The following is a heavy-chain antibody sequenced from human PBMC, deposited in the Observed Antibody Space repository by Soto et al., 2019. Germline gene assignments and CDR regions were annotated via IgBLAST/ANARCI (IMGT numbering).Heavy chain of an antibody. V-gene: IGHV2-26*01. D-gene: IGHD3-22*01. CDR2: IFSSDEK. J-gene: IGHJ2*01. CDR3: ARIYSYYDSSGYLNYWYFDL. CDR1: GFSLSNARMG. Sequence: QVTLKESGPVLVKPTETLTLTCTVSGFSLSNARMGVSWIRQPPGKALERLAHIFSSDEKSYSTSLKSRLTISKDTTKSQVVLIMTNMDPVDTATYYCARIYSYYDSSGYLNYWYFDLWGRGTLVTVSS.